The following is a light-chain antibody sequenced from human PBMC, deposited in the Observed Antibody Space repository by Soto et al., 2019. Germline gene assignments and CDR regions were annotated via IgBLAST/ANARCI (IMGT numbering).Light chain of an antibody. J-gene: IGKJ5*01. V-gene: IGKV3-11*01. CDR2: DAS. CDR3: QQRTTLLSIT. CDR1: QSVSNF. Sequence: IVLKQSTATLSLSPGASATLSCMASQSVSNFLAWYQQKPGQAPRLLIYDASNRATGIPARFSGSGSGTDFTLTISILEPEDFAVHYCQQRTTLLSITFAQGTRLEIK.